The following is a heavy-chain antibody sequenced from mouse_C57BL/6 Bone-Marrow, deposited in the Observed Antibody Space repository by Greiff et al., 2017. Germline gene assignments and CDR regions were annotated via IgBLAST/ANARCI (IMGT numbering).Heavy chain of an antibody. J-gene: IGHJ4*01. Sequence: VQLQQPGAELVRPGTSVQLSCKASGYTFTSYWMHWVKQRPGQGLEWIGVIDPSDSYTNYNQKFKGKATLTVDTSSSTAYMQLSSLTSEDSAVYYCARDYYGSSLYAMDYWGQGTSVTVSS. CDR3: ARDYYGSSLYAMDY. CDR2: IDPSDSYT. V-gene: IGHV1-59*01. CDR1: GYTFTSYW. D-gene: IGHD1-1*01.